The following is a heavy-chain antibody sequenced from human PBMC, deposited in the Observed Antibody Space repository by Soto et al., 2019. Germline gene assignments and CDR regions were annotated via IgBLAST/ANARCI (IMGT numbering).Heavy chain of an antibody. V-gene: IGHV1-2*02. J-gene: IGHJ4*02. CDR2: INPNSGGT. D-gene: IGHD2-2*01. CDR1: GYTFTGYY. Sequence: ASVKVSCKASGYTFTGYYMHWVRQAPGQGLEWMGWINPNSGGTNYAQKFQGRVTMTRDTSISTAYMELSRLRSDDTAVYYCARDLSTRSVGVGYWGQGTLVTVSS. CDR3: ARDLSTRSVGVGY.